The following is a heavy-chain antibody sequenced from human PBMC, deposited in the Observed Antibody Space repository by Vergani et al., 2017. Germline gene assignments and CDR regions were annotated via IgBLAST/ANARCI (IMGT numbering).Heavy chain of an antibody. CDR2: INPNSGGT. D-gene: IGHD3-3*01. CDR1: GYTFTGYY. CDR3: ARGVPTIFGVVFPPAYYYYMDV. J-gene: IGHJ6*03. Sequence: QVQLVQSGAEVKKPGASVKVSCKASGYTFTGYYMHWVRQAPGQGLEWMGWINPNSGGTNYAQKFQGWVTMTRDTSISTAYMELSRLRSDDTAVYYCARGVPTIFGVVFPPAYYYYMDVWGKGTTVTVSS. V-gene: IGHV1-2*04.